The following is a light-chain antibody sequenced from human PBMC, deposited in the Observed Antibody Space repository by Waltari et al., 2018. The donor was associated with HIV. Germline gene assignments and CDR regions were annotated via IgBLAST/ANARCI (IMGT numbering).Light chain of an antibody. J-gene: IGLJ2*01. V-gene: IGLV1-51*01. CDR1: TSNIGTNY. Sequence: SVLTQPPSVSAAPGQKVTISCSGSTSNIGTNYVSWYQQLPGTAPKLLISDNNKRPSGIPDRFSGSKSGTSATLGITGLQTGDEADYYCGTWDSSLSAVVFGGGTKLTVL. CDR2: DNN. CDR3: GTWDSSLSAVV.